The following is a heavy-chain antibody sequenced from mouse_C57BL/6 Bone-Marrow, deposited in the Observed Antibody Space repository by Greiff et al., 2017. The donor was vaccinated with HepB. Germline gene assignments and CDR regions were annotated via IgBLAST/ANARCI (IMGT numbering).Heavy chain of an antibody. V-gene: IGHV2-9-1*01. CDR1: GFSFTSYA. CDR3: ARNWGTHYYAMDY. CDR2: IWTGGGT. Sequence: VQRVESGPGLVAPSQCLSITCTVSGFSFTSYAISWVRQPPGKGLEWLGVIWTGGGTNYNSALKSRLSISKDNSKSQVFLKMNSLQTDDTARYYCARNWGTHYYAMDYWGQGTSVTVSS. J-gene: IGHJ4*01. D-gene: IGHD2-14*01.